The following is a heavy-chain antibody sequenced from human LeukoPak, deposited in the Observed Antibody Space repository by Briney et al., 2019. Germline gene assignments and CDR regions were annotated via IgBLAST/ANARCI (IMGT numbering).Heavy chain of an antibody. CDR1: GFTFSNYA. D-gene: IGHD3/OR15-3a*01. J-gene: IGHJ4*02. CDR2: IGSGGDT. V-gene: IGHV3-23*01. CDR3: AKYFYSVDDFRPERRYFDF. Sequence: PGGSMRLSCEAYGFTFSNYAMTWVRLAPGKGLEWVSSIGSGGDTYYVDSVKGRFTISRDNSKNTLYLQMNSLRDEDTAMYFCAKYFYSVDDFRPERRYFDFWGQGTLVTVSS.